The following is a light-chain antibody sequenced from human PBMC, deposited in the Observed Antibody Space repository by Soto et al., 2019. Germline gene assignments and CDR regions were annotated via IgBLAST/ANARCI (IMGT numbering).Light chain of an antibody. J-gene: IGKJ2*01. V-gene: IGKV1-5*03. Sequence: DIQMTQSPSTLSASIGDRVTITCRASQSISSWLAWYQHKPGKAPKILIYKASTLESGVPSRFSGSGSGTEFTLTISSLQADDVATYYCQQYHDNRHTVGQGTKLDI. CDR3: QQYHDNRHT. CDR1: QSISSW. CDR2: KAS.